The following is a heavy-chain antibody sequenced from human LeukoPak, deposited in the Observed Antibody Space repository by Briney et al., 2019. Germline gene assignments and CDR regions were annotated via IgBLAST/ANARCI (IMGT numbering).Heavy chain of an antibody. V-gene: IGHV4-39*01. CDR1: GGSISSSNYY. Sequence: PSETLSLTCTVSGGSISSSNYYWGWIRQPPGKGLEWIGSIYYSGTTYCNPSLKSRVTISVDTSKNQFSLTLSSVTAADTAVYYCARHSGSGRTDWFDPWGQGTLVIVSS. CDR2: IYYSGTT. J-gene: IGHJ5*02. CDR3: ARHSGSGRTDWFDP.